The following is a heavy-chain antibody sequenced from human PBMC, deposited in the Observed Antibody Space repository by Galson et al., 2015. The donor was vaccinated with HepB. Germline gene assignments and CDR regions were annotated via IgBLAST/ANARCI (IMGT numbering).Heavy chain of an antibody. Sequence: ETLSLTCAVYGGSFSGYYWSWIRQPPGKGLEWIGEINHSGSTNYNPSLKSRVTISVDTSKNQFSLKLSSVTAADTAVYYCARGDLSRYYYYYYGMDVWGQGTTVTVSS. J-gene: IGHJ6*02. CDR2: INHSGST. CDR1: GGSFSGYY. CDR3: ARGDLSRYYYYYYGMDV. V-gene: IGHV4-34*01.